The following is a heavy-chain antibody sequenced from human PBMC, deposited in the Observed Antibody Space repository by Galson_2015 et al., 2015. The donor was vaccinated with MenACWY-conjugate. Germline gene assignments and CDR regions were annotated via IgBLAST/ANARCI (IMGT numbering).Heavy chain of an antibody. D-gene: IGHD5-24*01. CDR3: ARVEGWLQLKDYYGMDV. CDR2: IKQDGSEK. CDR1: GFTFSSYW. Sequence: SLRLSCAASGFTFSSYWMSWVRQAPGKGLEWVANIKQDGSEKYYVDSVKGRFTISRDNAKNSLYLQMNSLRAEDTAVYYCARVEGWLQLKDYYGMDVWGQGTTVTVSS. V-gene: IGHV3-7*03. J-gene: IGHJ6*02.